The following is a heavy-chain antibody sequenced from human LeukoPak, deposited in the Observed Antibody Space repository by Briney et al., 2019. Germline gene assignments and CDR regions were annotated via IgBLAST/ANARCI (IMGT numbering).Heavy chain of an antibody. CDR1: GFTFSSYG. Sequence: GGSLRLSCAASGFTFSSYGMHWVRQAPGKGLEWVAFICYDGSNKYYVDSVKGRFTISRDNSKNTLYLQMNSLRAEDTAVYYCAKDREGYSYGYSFYPYYCDYWGQGTLVTVSS. CDR2: ICYDGSNK. J-gene: IGHJ4*02. D-gene: IGHD5-18*01. CDR3: AKDREGYSYGYSFYPYYCDY. V-gene: IGHV3-30*02.